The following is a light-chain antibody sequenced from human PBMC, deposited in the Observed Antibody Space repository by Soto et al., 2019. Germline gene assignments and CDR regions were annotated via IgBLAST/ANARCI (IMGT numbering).Light chain of an antibody. J-gene: IGKJ3*01. Sequence: VIWMTHSPSSLSASTGDRVTISCRMNQDISSSLAWYQQKPGKAPELLIYAASTLQSGVPSRFSGSGSGTDFTLTISCLQSEDFATYYCQQYYSFPRTFGPGTKVDIK. CDR1: QDISSS. CDR3: QQYYSFPRT. CDR2: AAS. V-gene: IGKV1D-8*01.